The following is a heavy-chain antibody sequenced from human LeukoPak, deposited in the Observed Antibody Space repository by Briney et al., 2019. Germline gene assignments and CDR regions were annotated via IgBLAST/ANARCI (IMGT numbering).Heavy chain of an antibody. J-gene: IGHJ5*02. V-gene: IGHV3-7*05. CDR1: GFTFSNYW. Sequence: PGGSLRLSCAASGFTFSNYWVIWVHQAPGKGLEWVGNIKQDGSEKRYADSVRGRFSISRDNAQTSLYLQMNSLRAEDTAVYYCARASDPWLQLTWGQGTLVTVSS. D-gene: IGHD5-24*01. CDR2: IKQDGSEK. CDR3: ARASDPWLQLT.